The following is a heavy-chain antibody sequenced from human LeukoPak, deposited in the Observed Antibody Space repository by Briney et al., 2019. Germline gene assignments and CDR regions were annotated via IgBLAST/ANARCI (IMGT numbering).Heavy chain of an antibody. CDR1: GGSISTFS. D-gene: IGHD6-19*01. Sequence: PSETLSLTCTVSGGSISTFSWSWIRQFSGKGLEWIGSIYLNSTNYNPSLKSRVAISVDTSKNQFSLRLDSVTTADTAVYYCARDTTVASGMQYWGQGTLVTVSS. CDR2: IYLNST. J-gene: IGHJ4*02. CDR3: ARDTTVASGMQY. V-gene: IGHV4-59*01.